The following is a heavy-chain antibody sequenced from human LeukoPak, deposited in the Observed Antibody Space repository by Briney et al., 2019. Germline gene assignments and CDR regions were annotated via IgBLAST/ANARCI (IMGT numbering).Heavy chain of an antibody. V-gene: IGHV4-31*03. Sequence: SQPLSLTCTVGGGSINCGDYYWTWIRQQPGKGLEWLGSINPSGSTYYDPSLNRRLSMSVDTSKNQLPLKMSSVTAADTAVYYCARGGRSGYLFEYWGQGTLVTVSS. J-gene: IGHJ4*02. CDR3: ARGGRSGYLFEY. CDR1: GGSINCGDYY. D-gene: IGHD3-22*01. CDR2: INPSGST.